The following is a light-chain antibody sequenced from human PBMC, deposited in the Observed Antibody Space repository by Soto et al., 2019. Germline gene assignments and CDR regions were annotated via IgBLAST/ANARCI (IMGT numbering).Light chain of an antibody. CDR1: QSISRY. J-gene: IGKJ1*01. V-gene: IGKV1-39*01. CDR2: AAS. Sequence: DIQMTQSPSSLSASVGDRITITCRASQSISRYLNWYQHKPGKPPKLLINAASSLERGVPSRCSGGGSGTDFTLNISSLQPDDFATYYCQQNYRATPWTFGQGTKVEVK. CDR3: QQNYRATPWT.